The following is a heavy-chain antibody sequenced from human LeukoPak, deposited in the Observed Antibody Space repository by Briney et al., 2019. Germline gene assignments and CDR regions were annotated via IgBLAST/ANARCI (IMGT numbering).Heavy chain of an antibody. CDR3: ARGSPGGSSWTNRPGVVDY. CDR1: GYTFTSYD. Sequence: ASVKVSCKASGYTFTSYDINWVRQATGQGLEWMGWMNPNSGNTGYAQKFQGRVTMTRNTSISTAYMELSSLRSEDTAVYYCARGSPGGSSWTNRPGVVDYWGQGTLVTVSS. D-gene: IGHD6-13*01. V-gene: IGHV1-8*02. J-gene: IGHJ4*02. CDR2: MNPNSGNT.